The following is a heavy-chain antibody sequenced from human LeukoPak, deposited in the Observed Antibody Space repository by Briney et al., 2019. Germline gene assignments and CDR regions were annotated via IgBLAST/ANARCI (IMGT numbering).Heavy chain of an antibody. J-gene: IGHJ4*02. Sequence: SETLSLTCFVSGDSITSRSFYWGWIRQPPGKNLEWIGNVYYNGRTSYNPSLKTRVTISGDTSRNHFSLKLTSVTAADTAVYYCARRGNGSFYYFDDWGQGTLVTVSS. CDR1: GDSITSRSFY. D-gene: IGHD1-26*01. CDR3: ARRGNGSFYYFDD. V-gene: IGHV4-39*02. CDR2: VYYNGRT.